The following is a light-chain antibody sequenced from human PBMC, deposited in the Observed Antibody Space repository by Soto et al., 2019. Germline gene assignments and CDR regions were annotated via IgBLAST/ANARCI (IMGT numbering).Light chain of an antibody. CDR1: SSDVGHYNY. CDR2: DVS. J-gene: IGLJ1*01. Sequence: QSLLTQPRSVSVSPGHSFTISCAGTSSDVGHYNYVSWYQQHPGKAPKLIIYDVSQRPSGVPDRLSGSKSGNTASLTISGLQAEDEADYYCCSYAGTYTFVFVTGTKVTVL. CDR3: CSYAGTYTFV. V-gene: IGLV2-11*01.